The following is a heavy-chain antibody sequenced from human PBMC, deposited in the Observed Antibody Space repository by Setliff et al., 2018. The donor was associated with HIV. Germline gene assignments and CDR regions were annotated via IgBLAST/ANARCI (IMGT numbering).Heavy chain of an antibody. Sequence: SETLSLTCTVSGGSISSTNYYWTWLRQHPGKGLEWIGYIYYSGNSDYNPSLKSRVTISVDTSKNRFSLKLSSVTAADTAVYYCARDVSIRGGYYFDYWGQGTLVTVSS. CDR1: GGSISSTNYY. V-gene: IGHV4-31*03. J-gene: IGHJ4*02. CDR3: ARDVSIRGGYYFDY. D-gene: IGHD3-10*01. CDR2: IYYSGNS.